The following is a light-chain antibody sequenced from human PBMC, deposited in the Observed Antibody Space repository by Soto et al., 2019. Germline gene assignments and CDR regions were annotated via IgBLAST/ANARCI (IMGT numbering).Light chain of an antibody. Sequence: QSALTQPASVSGSSRQSITISCTGTSSDVGGYNYVSWYQQHSGKAPKLMIYDVSNRPSGVSNRFSGSKSGNTASLTISGLQAEDEADYYCGSYASSSTLYVFGTGTKLTVL. CDR3: GSYASSSTLYV. V-gene: IGLV2-14*01. CDR1: SSDVGGYNY. CDR2: DVS. J-gene: IGLJ1*01.